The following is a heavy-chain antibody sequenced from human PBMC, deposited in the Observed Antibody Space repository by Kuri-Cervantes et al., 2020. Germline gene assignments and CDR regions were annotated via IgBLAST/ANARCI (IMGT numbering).Heavy chain of an antibody. Sequence: GESLKISCAASGFTFSNFSMNWVRQAPGKGLDWVAVISYDGSNKYYADSVKGRFTIFRDNSKYTLYLRMNSLRAEDTAVYYCARPAGGSSQIKYDAFDIWGQGTMVTVSS. CDR3: ARPAGGSSQIKYDAFDI. J-gene: IGHJ3*02. CDR1: GFTFSNFS. D-gene: IGHD1-26*01. CDR2: ISYDGSNK. V-gene: IGHV3-30-3*01.